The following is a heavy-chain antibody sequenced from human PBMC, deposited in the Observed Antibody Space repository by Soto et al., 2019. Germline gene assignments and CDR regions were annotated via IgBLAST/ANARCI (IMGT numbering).Heavy chain of an antibody. CDR2: FSLSGTT. CDR1: GASITSSSY. D-gene: IGHD2-8*02. J-gene: IGHJ4*02. Sequence: QVQLQESGPGLMKPSETLSLTCTISGASITSSSYWSWIRQPAGKGLEWIGRFSLSGTTNYHPSLRSRVTRSADVSKNQFSLRLTSVAAADTALYYCARGMTPPGAPAWYYFDSWGQGTLVTVSS. V-gene: IGHV4-4*07. CDR3: ARGMTPPGAPAWYYFDS.